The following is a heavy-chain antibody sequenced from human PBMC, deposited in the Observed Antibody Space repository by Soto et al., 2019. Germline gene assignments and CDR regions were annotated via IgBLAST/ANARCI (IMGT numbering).Heavy chain of an antibody. J-gene: IGHJ4*02. CDR2: IYWDDDK. Sequence: QITLKESGPTLVKPTQTLTLTCTFSGFSLSTSGVGVGWIRQPPGKALQWLALIYWDDDKRYSPSLQSRLTITKDTSTNLVVLTMTHMDPVDTATYYCAHSLTGTEKYWGQGTLVTVSS. CDR1: GFSLSTSGVG. CDR3: AHSLTGTEKY. V-gene: IGHV2-5*02. D-gene: IGHD1-20*01.